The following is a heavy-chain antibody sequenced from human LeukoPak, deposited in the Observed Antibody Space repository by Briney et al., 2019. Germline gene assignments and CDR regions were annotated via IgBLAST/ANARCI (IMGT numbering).Heavy chain of an antibody. Sequence: PSQTLSLTCTVSGDSISSGDYYWSWIRQPAGKGLEWIGRISSSGSTNYNPSLKSRVTISVDTSKNRFSLKLSSVTAADTAVYYCARVFDSGSQAYFYYMDVWGKGTTVTISS. CDR2: ISSSGST. J-gene: IGHJ6*03. CDR1: GDSISSGDYY. CDR3: ARVFDSGSQAYFYYMDV. D-gene: IGHD3-10*01. V-gene: IGHV4-61*02.